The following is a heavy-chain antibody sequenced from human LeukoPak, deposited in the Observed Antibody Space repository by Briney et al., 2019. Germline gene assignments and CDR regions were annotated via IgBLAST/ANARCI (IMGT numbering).Heavy chain of an antibody. CDR2: ISYDGSNK. J-gene: IGHJ4*02. V-gene: IGHV3-30*19. CDR1: GFRFSTYG. D-gene: IGHD2-15*01. Sequence: GGSLRLSCAASGFRFSTYGMHWVRQAPGKGLEWVAVISYDGSNKYYADSVKGRFTISRDNSKNTLYLQMNSLRAEDTAVYYCARARSGYFDYWGQGTLVTVSS. CDR3: ARARSGYFDY.